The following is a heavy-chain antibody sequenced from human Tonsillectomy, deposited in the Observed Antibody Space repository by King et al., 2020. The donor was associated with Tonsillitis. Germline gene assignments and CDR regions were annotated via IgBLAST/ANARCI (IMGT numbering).Heavy chain of an antibody. CDR1: GGSLSTYY. J-gene: IGHJ3*02. CDR2: IYTTEST. V-gene: IGHV4-4*07. D-gene: IGHD5-18*01. Sequence: VQLQESGPGLVKPSETLSLSCAVSGGSLSTYYLSWIRQPAGKGLEWIGRIYTTESTTYNPSLKSRVTMSADTSKKQFSLKLSSLTAADTAVYYCARESVDTTMGTGSFDIWGQGTLVTVSP. CDR3: ARESVDTTMGTGSFDI.